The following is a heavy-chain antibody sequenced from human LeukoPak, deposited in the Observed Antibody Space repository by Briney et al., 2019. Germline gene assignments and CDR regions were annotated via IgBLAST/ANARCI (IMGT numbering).Heavy chain of an antibody. D-gene: IGHD5-12*01. CDR2: IIPIFATT. J-gene: IGHJ3*02. CDR3: ASGTVASMDI. Sequence: SVKVSCKASGGTFNSYTINWVRQAPGQGLEWMGGIIPIFATTNYAQKFQGRVTITADESTSTAYMELSSLSSEDTAVDYCASGTVASMDIWGQGTMVTVSS. V-gene: IGHV1-69*13. CDR1: GGTFNSYT.